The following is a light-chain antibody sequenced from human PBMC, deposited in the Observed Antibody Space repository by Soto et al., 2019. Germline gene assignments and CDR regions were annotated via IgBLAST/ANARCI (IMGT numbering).Light chain of an antibody. CDR2: AAS. J-gene: IGKJ2*01. Sequence: EIVLTQSPGTLSLSPGERATLSCRASRSLSSSYVVWYQQKPGQAPRLLIYAASRSATGITDRFSGSGSATEYTLTISRLEPEDFAVYYCQQQGTFGQGTKLEIK. CDR1: RSLSSSY. V-gene: IGKV3-20*01. CDR3: QQQGT.